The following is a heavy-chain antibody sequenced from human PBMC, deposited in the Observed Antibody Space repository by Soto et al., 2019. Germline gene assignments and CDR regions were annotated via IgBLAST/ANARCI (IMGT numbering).Heavy chain of an antibody. CDR3: AKRGLYASSSTGDY. J-gene: IGHJ4*02. D-gene: IGHD6-6*01. CDR1: RFTFSSYA. CDR2: IGGSGGGT. V-gene: IGHV3-23*01. Sequence: PGGSLRLSCAASRFTFSSYAMSWVRQAPGKGLEWVSAIGGSGGGTYYADSVKGRFTISRDNSKNTLYLQMNSLRAEDTALYYCAKRGLYASSSTGDYWGQGTLVTVSS.